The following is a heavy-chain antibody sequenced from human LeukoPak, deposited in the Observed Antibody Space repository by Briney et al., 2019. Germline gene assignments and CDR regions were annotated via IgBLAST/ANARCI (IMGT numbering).Heavy chain of an antibody. J-gene: IGHJ4*02. V-gene: IGHV1-2*06. CDR3: ARSHSGSYEGDY. Sequence: RASVKVSCKASGYTFTGYYMHWVRQAPGQGLEWMGRINPNSGGTNYAQKFQGRVTMTRDTSISTAYMELSRLRSDDTAVYYCARSHSGSYEGDYWGQGTLVTVSS. CDR1: GYTFTGYY. D-gene: IGHD1-26*01. CDR2: INPNSGGT.